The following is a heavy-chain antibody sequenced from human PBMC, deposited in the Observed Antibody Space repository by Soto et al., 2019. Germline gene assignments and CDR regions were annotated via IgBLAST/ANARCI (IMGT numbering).Heavy chain of an antibody. V-gene: IGHV1-8*01. CDR1: GYTFTSYD. D-gene: IGHD5-18*01. J-gene: IGHJ4*02. CDR3: ARETSYGYVN. CDR2: MNSNSGNT. Sequence: QVQLVQSGAEVKKPGASVKVSCKASGYTFTSYDINWVRQATGQGLEWMGGMNSNSGNTGYEEKFQDADTMTRNTSISTDSMELSSLRSEDTAVYYCARETSYGYVNWGQGPLATVSS.